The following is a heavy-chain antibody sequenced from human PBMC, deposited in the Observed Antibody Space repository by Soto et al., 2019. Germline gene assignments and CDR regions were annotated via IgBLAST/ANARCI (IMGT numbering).Heavy chain of an antibody. CDR1: GGSISSGGYY. D-gene: IGHD3-22*01. V-gene: IGHV4-31*01. Sequence: QVQLQESGPGLVKPSQTLSLTCTVSGGSISSGGYYWSWIRQHPGKGLEWIGYIYYSGSTYYNPSIKSLVTISVDTSKNQLSLKLSSVTAADTAVYYCARSKGYYDSSGYYFDYWGQGTLVTVSS. CDR2: IYYSGST. CDR3: ARSKGYYDSSGYYFDY. J-gene: IGHJ4*02.